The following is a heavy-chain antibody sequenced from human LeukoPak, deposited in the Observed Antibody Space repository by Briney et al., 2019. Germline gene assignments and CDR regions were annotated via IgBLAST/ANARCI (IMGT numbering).Heavy chain of an antibody. CDR3: AKEDIVVVTKYFHYGMDV. D-gene: IGHD2-15*01. V-gene: IGHV4-4*07. Sequence: PSETLSLTCIVSGGSIRIYYWTWIRQPAGKGLQWIGRIYTNGTTNYSPSLKSRVTMSVDTSKNQFSLKLTSVTAADTAVYYCAKEDIVVVTKYFHYGMDVWGQGTTVTVSS. J-gene: IGHJ6*02. CDR1: GGSIRIYY. CDR2: IYTNGTT.